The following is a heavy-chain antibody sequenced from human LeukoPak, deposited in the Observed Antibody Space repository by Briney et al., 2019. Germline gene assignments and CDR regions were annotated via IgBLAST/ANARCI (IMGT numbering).Heavy chain of an antibody. CDR2: IYYSGST. D-gene: IGHD3-22*01. Sequence: SETLSLTCTVSGGSISSYYWSWIRQPPGKGLEWIGYIYYSGSTNYNPSLKSRVTISVDTSKNQFSLKLSSVTAADTAVYYCARDAYYYDSSGPYEDYWGQGTLVTVSS. CDR1: GGSISSYY. J-gene: IGHJ4*02. V-gene: IGHV4-59*12. CDR3: ARDAYYYDSSGPYEDY.